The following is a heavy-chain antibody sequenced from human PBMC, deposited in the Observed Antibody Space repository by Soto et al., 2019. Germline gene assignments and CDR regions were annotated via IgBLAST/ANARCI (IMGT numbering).Heavy chain of an antibody. V-gene: IGHV4-31*03. J-gene: IGHJ4*02. Sequence: TSETLSLTCTVSGGSISSGGYYWSWIRQHPGKGLEWIGYIYYSGSTYYNPSLKSRVTISVDTSKNQFSLKLSSVTAADTAVYYCARGLELRNLDYWGQGTLVTVSS. CDR1: GGSISSGGYY. D-gene: IGHD1-7*01. CDR2: IYYSGST. CDR3: ARGLELRNLDY.